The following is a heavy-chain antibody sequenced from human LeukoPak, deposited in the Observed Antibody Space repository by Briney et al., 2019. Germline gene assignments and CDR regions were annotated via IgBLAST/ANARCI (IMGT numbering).Heavy chain of an antibody. J-gene: IGHJ6*03. CDR2: IKSKTDGGTT. CDR1: GFTFSNAW. V-gene: IGHV3-15*01. CDR3: TTVNLWSGYYIPDYYYYYMDV. Sequence: GGSLRLSCAASGFTFSNAWMSWVRQAPGKGLEWVGRIKSKTDGGTTDYAAPVKGRFTISRDDSKNTLYLQMNSLKTEDTAVYYCTTVNLWSGYYIPDYYYYYMDVWGKGTTVTVSS. D-gene: IGHD3-3*01.